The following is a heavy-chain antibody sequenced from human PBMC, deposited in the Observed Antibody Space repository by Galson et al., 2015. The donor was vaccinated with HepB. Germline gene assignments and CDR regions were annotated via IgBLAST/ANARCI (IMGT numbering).Heavy chain of an antibody. D-gene: IGHD3-16*01. J-gene: IGHJ4*02. CDR3: VKDWGPADKCSDAGCLAC. V-gene: IGHV3-23*01. CDR2: IDRSGGKT. CDR1: GFTFSDFA. Sequence: SLRLSCAASGFTFSDFAMTWVRQAPGKGLEWVATIDRSGGKTFSADYVRGRFTIPRDNPKNTLYVQMKNLRADNTAVYYCVKDWGPADKCSDAGCLACWGPGTLVTVSS.